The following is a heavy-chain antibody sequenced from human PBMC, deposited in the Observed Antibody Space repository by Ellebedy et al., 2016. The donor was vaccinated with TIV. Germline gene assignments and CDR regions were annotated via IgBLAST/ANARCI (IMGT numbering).Heavy chain of an antibody. CDR2: INHSGST. CDR1: GGSISSSSYY. J-gene: IGHJ4*02. V-gene: IGHV4-39*07. CDR3: AGVDGSFGGY. Sequence: SETLSLTXTVSGGSISSSSYYWGWIRQPPGKGLEWIGEINHSGSTNYNPSLKSRVTISVDTSKNQFSLKLSSVTAADTAVYYCAGVDGSFGGYWGQGTLVTVSS. D-gene: IGHD3-10*01.